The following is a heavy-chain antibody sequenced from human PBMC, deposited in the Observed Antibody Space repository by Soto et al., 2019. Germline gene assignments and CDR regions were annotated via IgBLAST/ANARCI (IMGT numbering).Heavy chain of an antibody. Sequence: GGSLRLSCAASGFTFSSYGMHWVRQAPGKGLEWVAVIWYDGSNKYYADSVKGRFTISRDNSKNTLYLQMNSLRAEDTAVYYCAREGGDCSSTSCYVKGTYIWGQGTLVTVSS. D-gene: IGHD2-2*01. J-gene: IGHJ4*02. CDR2: IWYDGSNK. CDR3: AREGGDCSSTSCYVKGTYI. V-gene: IGHV3-33*01. CDR1: GFTFSSYG.